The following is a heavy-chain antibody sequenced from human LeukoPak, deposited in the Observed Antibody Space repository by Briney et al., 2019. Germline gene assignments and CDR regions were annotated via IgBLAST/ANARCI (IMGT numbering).Heavy chain of an antibody. CDR2: ISITEGT. V-gene: IGHV4-4*07. J-gene: IGHJ4*02. CDR3: ARLRRDINDWYADDC. Sequence: PPETLSPTRSVSGGSVNTYYWSWIRQSAGKGLEWIGRISITEGTNYNPSLKSRVSMSVDASKNQVSLKLGSVTAADTAVYYCARLRRDINDWYADDCWGQGTLVTVSS. D-gene: IGHD6-19*01. CDR1: GGSVNTYY.